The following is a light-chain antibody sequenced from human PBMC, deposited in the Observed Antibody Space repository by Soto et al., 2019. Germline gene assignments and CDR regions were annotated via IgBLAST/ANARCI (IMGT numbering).Light chain of an antibody. CDR3: QQNYYTPYT. V-gene: IGKV3-15*01. J-gene: IGKJ2*01. Sequence: EIVMTQSPATLSVSPGERATLSCRASQSVSSNLAWYQQKPGQAPRLLIYGASTRATGIPARFSGSGSGTEFTLTISSLQPEDYATYYCQQNYYTPYTFGQGTKLEI. CDR2: GAS. CDR1: QSVSSN.